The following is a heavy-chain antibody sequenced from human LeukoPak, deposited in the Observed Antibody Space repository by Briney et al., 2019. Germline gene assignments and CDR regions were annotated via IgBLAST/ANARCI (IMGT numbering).Heavy chain of an antibody. Sequence: TGGSLRLSCAASGFTFSSYAMSWVRQAPGKGLEWVSAISGSGGSTYYADSVKGRFTISRDNSKNTLYLQMNSLRAEDTAVYYCAKDRNSGSYYDTIDYWGQGTLVTVSS. J-gene: IGHJ4*02. V-gene: IGHV3-23*01. D-gene: IGHD1-26*01. CDR3: AKDRNSGSYYDTIDY. CDR1: GFTFSSYA. CDR2: ISGSGGST.